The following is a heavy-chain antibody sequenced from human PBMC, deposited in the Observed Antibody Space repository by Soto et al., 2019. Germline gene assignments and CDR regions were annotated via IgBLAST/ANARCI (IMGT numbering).Heavy chain of an antibody. CDR1: GFTFSSYS. Sequence: EVQLLESGGGLIQPGGSLRLSCAASGFTFSSYSMNWVRQAPGKGLEWVSSLSPGGGGTYYADSVRGRFSISRDNSKNTLYLQMNSLRAEDTAVYYCARGEGYYYHDMCVWGQGTTVTVSS. D-gene: IGHD2-15*01. CDR3: ARGEGYYYHDMCV. CDR2: LSPGGGGT. J-gene: IGHJ6*02. V-gene: IGHV3-23*01.